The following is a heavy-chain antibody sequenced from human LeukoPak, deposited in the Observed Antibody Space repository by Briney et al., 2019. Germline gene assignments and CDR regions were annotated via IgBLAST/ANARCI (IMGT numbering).Heavy chain of an antibody. V-gene: IGHV3-7*01. CDR2: IKQDGSEK. J-gene: IGHJ6*03. Sequence: GGSLRLSCAASGFTFSSYWMSWVRQAPGKGLEWVANIKQDGSEKYYVDSVKGRFTISRDNAKNSLYLQMNSLRAEDTAVYYFARELIMTTVTINYYYYMDVWGKGTTVTVSS. D-gene: IGHD4-17*01. CDR3: ARELIMTTVTINYYYYMDV. CDR1: GFTFSSYW.